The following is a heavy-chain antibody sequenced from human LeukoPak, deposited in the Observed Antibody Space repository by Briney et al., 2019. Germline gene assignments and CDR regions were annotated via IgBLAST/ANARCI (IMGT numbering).Heavy chain of an antibody. D-gene: IGHD3-10*01. J-gene: IGHJ2*01. CDR1: GFTFSSYS. CDR3: ATLAITMVRGRGRVWYFDL. V-gene: IGHV3-21*01. Sequence: PGGSLRLSCAASGFTFSSYSMNWVRQAPGKGLEWVSSISSSSYIYYADSVKGRFTISRDNAKNSLYLQMNSLRAEDTAVYYCATLAITMVRGRGRVWYFDLWGRGTLVTVSS. CDR2: ISSSSYI.